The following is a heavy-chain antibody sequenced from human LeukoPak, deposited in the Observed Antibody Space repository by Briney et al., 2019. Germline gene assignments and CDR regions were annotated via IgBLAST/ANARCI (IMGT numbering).Heavy chain of an antibody. CDR1: GGSISSSNW. D-gene: IGHD6-19*01. J-gene: IGHJ4*02. V-gene: IGHV4-4*02. CDR2: IYHSGST. Sequence: SGTLSLTCAVSGGSISSSNWWSWVRQPPGKGLEWIGEIYHSGSTNYNPSLKSRVTISVDKSKNQFSLKLSSVTAADTAVYYCAVRAVAGTAYFDYWGQGTLVTVSS. CDR3: AVRAVAGTAYFDY.